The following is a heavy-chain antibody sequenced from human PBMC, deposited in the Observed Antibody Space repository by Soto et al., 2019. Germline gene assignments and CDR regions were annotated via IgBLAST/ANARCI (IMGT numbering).Heavy chain of an antibody. J-gene: IGHJ4*02. V-gene: IGHV1-2*04. CDR1: GYTFTGYY. D-gene: IGHD3-22*01. CDR3: ARDSRPYTYYYDSSGYYYFDY. CDR2: INPNSGGT. Sequence: ASVKVSCKASGYTFTGYYMHWVRQAPGQGLEWMGWINPNSGGTNYAQKFQGWVTMTRDTSISTAYMELSRLRSDDTAVYYCARDSRPYTYYYDSSGYYYFDYWGQGTLVTGSS.